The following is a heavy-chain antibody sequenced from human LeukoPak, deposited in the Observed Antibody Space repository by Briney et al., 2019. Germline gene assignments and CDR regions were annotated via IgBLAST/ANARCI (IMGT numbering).Heavy chain of an antibody. J-gene: IGHJ3*02. CDR1: GYTFTSFG. V-gene: IGHV1-18*04. CDR3: AREGCSTTSCYLRAFDI. CDR2: SSAYTGNT. D-gene: IGHD2-2*01. Sequence: ASVKVSCKASGYTFTSFGISWVRQAPRQGLEWMGWSSAYTGNTNYAQNLQGRATMTTDTSTSTAYMELRSLRSDDTAVYYCAREGCSTTSCYLRAFDIWGQGTMVTVSS.